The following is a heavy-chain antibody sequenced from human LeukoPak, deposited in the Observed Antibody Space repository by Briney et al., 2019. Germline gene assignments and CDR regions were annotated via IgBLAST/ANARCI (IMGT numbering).Heavy chain of an antibody. CDR1: GYTFTGYY. J-gene: IGHJ3*02. Sequence: ASVKVSCKASGYTFTGYYMHWVRQAPGQGLEWMGWINPNSGGTNYAQKFQGRVTMTRDTSISTAYMELSRLRSDDTAVYYCARALVEASGLLSPGAFDIWGQGTMVTVSS. D-gene: IGHD3-3*01. V-gene: IGHV1-2*02. CDR2: INPNSGGT. CDR3: ARALVEASGLLSPGAFDI.